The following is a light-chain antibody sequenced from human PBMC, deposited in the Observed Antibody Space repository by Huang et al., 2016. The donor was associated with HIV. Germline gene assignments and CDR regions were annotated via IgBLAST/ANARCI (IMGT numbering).Light chain of an antibody. V-gene: IGKV3-15*01. J-gene: IGKJ3*01. CDR2: AAS. CDR1: QIVNSH. CDR3: QQYNDFRST. Sequence: ETVMTQSPVTLSVSPGDRASLSCRSSQIVNSHLAWYQQKPGQAPRLPIYAASTRATGGPARFSGSGAGTEFTLTMSTLQSEDSAVYYCQQYNDFRSTFGPGTRVEIK.